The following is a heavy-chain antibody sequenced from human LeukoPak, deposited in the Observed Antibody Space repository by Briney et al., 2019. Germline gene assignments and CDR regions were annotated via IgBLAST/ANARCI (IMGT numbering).Heavy chain of an antibody. D-gene: IGHD3-22*01. Sequence: SETLSLTCTVSGYSISSGYCWGWIRQPPGKGLEWIGSIYHSGSTYYNPSLKSRVTISVDTSKNQFSLKLSSVTAADTAVYYCARDGTYDSSGYYYGLIDYWGQGTLVTVSS. V-gene: IGHV4-38-2*02. J-gene: IGHJ4*02. CDR3: ARDGTYDSSGYYYGLIDY. CDR1: GYSISSGYC. CDR2: IYHSGST.